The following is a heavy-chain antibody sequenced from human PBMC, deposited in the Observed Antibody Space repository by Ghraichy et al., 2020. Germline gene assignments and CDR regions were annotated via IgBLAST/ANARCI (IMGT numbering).Heavy chain of an antibody. CDR3: ARQKSFTGTDKSDPYFYGLDV. J-gene: IGHJ6*02. V-gene: IGHV3-30*04. D-gene: IGHD1-1*01. Sequence: GGSLRLSCSVSGFTFNRYTMHWVRQAPGKGLEWVAATSHDGKTEFYAESVRGRFTLSRDNSQNTLNLQMNRLRAEDTAVYYCARQKSFTGTDKSDPYFYGLDVWGQGTAVTVSS. CDR1: GFTFNRYT. CDR2: TSHDGKTE.